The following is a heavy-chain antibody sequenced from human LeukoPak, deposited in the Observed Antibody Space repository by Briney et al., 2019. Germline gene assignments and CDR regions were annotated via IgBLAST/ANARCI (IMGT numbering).Heavy chain of an antibody. V-gene: IGHV4-59*12. CDR2: IYHSGST. Sequence: PSETLSLTCTVSGGSISSYYWSWIRQPPGKGLEWIGEIYHSGSTNYNPSLKSRVTISVDKSKNQFSLKLSSVTAADTAVYYCARDATTVTARYGMDVWGQGTTVTVSS. CDR3: ARDATTVTARYGMDV. CDR1: GGSISSYY. J-gene: IGHJ6*02. D-gene: IGHD4-17*01.